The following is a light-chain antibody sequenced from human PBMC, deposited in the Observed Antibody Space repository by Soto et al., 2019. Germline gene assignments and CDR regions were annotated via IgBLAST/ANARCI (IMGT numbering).Light chain of an antibody. V-gene: IGKV3-20*01. CDR1: QSVSSSS. CDR2: GAS. Sequence: EIGLTQSPGTLSLSPGERATLSCRASQSVSSSSLAWYKQNPGQAPRLLIYGASSRATGIPDRFSGSGSGTDVTLTISRLEPEDFAVYYCQQYGSSLYTFGQGTKLQIK. CDR3: QQYGSSLYT. J-gene: IGKJ2*01.